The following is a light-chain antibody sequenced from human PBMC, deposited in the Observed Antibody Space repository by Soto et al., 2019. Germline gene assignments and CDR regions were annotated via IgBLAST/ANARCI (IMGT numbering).Light chain of an antibody. Sequence: QSVLTQPPSASGSPGQSVTISCTGTSSDVGGYNYVSWYQQHPGKAPKLLIHDVSKRPSGVPDRFSGSKSVNAASLTVSGLQAEDDADYYCGSYAGSKGVVFGGGTKLTVL. CDR3: GSYAGSKGVV. CDR2: DVS. J-gene: IGLJ2*01. CDR1: SSDVGGYNY. V-gene: IGLV2-8*01.